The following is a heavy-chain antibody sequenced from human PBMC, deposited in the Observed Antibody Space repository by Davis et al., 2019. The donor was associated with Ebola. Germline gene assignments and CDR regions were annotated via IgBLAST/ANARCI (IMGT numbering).Heavy chain of an antibody. CDR1: GYTFTGYY. J-gene: IGHJ5*02. CDR2: INPNSGGT. V-gene: IGHV1-2*02. Sequence: ASVKVSCKASGYTFTGYYMHWVRQAPGQGFEWMGWINPNSGGTNYAQKFQGRVTMTRDTSISTAYMELSRLRSDDTAVYYCARESRRIAARPAWFDPWGQGTLVTVSS. D-gene: IGHD6-6*01. CDR3: ARESRRIAARPAWFDP.